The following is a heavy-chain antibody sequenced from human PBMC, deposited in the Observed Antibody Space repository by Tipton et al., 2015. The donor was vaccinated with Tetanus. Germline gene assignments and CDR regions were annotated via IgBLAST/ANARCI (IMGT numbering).Heavy chain of an antibody. J-gene: IGHJ4*02. CDR2: INPIGGST. Sequence: QLVQSGAEVKKPGASVKVSCKASGYTLTSYHMHWVRQAPGQGLEWMGIINPIGGSTSYAQKFQGRITMTGDTSTSTVYLDLKSRGSRYTAVDSWAGAGGGGRRINGPAGIDYWGQGTLVTVSS. CDR3: AGAGGGGRRINGPAGIDY. V-gene: IGHV1-46*01. CDR1: GYTLTSYH. D-gene: IGHD1-20*01.